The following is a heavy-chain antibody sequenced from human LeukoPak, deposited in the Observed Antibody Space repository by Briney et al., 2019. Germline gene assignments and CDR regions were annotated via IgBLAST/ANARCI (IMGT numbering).Heavy chain of an antibody. V-gene: IGHV4-59*01. D-gene: IGHD1-26*01. CDR2: IYYSGST. CDR1: GGSFSSYY. CDR3: ASYSYYYYYGMDV. Sequence: PSETLSLTCAVYGGSFSSYYWSWIRQPPGKGLEWIGYIYYSGSTNYNPSLKSRVTISVDTSKNQFSLKLSSVTAADTAVYYCASYSYYYYYGMDVWGQGTTVTVSS. J-gene: IGHJ6*02.